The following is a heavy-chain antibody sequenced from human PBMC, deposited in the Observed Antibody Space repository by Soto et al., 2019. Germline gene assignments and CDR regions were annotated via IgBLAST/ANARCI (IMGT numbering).Heavy chain of an antibody. J-gene: IGHJ4*02. V-gene: IGHV2-5*02. CDR1: GFSLSTSGVG. D-gene: IGHD2-2*01. CDR2: IYWDDDK. CDR3: EKSRDAYIQNDY. Sequence: QITLKESGPTLVKPTQTLTLTCTFSGFSLSTSGVGVGWIRQPPGKVLEWLALIYWDDDKRYSPALKSRLTSTKATSKNQVVLRMTNMDTVDTATYFCEKSRDAYIQNDYWGQGTLVTVSS.